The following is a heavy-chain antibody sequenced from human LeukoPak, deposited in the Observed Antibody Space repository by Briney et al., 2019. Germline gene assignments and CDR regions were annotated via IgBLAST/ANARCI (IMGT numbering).Heavy chain of an antibody. D-gene: IGHD3-3*01. CDR2: INHSGST. Sequence: SETLSLTCAVYGGSFSGYYWSWLRQPPGKGVEWIGEINHSGSTNYNASLTSRGTISVDTSKNQFSLKLSSVTAADTAVYYCARLYDFWSGTRFDPWGQGTLVTVSS. CDR3: ARLYDFWSGTRFDP. CDR1: GGSFSGYY. V-gene: IGHV4-34*01. J-gene: IGHJ5*02.